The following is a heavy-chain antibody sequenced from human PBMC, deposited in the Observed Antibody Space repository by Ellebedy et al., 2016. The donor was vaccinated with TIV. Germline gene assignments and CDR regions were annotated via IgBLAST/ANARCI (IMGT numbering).Heavy chain of an antibody. CDR3: TSPAVGHTTGCCRYYFDY. D-gene: IGHD6-19*01. V-gene: IGHV3-23*01. J-gene: IGHJ4*02. CDR1: GFTFTSYA. Sequence: GESLKISCAASGFTFTSYAMNWVRQAPGKGLEWVSGIGIGDASTYYADSVKGRFTVSRDSSRNTLHLKMNSLRVEDTAVYYCTSPAVGHTTGCCRYYFDYWGLGTLVTVAS. CDR2: IGIGDAST.